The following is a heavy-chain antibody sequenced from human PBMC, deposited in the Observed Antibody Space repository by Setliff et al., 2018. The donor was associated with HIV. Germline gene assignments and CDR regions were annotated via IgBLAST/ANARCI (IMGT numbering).Heavy chain of an antibody. Sequence: SETLSLTCTISGYSINSGYYWGWIRQPPGKGLEWIGSMSHSGSTYYNPSLKSRLTISVDTSKNQFSLKPSSVTAADTAVYYCARGYSNVWPPIYNWFDPWGQGTLVTVSS. CDR2: MSHSGST. CDR3: ARGYSNVWPPIYNWFDP. J-gene: IGHJ5*02. V-gene: IGHV4-38-2*02. D-gene: IGHD6-19*01. CDR1: GYSINSGYY.